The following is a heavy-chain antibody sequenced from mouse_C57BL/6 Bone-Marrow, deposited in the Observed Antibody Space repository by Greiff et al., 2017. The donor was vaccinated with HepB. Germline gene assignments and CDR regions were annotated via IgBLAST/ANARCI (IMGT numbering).Heavy chain of an antibody. D-gene: IGHD2-2*01. V-gene: IGHV3-6*01. CDR3: ARGGYGYHYFDY. CDR2: ISYDGSN. CDR1: GYSITSGYY. Sequence: DVQLQESGPGLVKPSQSLSLTCSVTGYSITSGYYWNWIRQFPGNKLEWMGYISYDGSNNYNPSLKNRISITRDTSKNQFFLKLNSVTTEDTATYDCARGGYGYHYFDYWGQGTTLTVSS. J-gene: IGHJ2*01.